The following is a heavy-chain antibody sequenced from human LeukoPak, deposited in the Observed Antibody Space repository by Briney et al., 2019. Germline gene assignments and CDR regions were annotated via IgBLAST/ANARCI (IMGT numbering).Heavy chain of an antibody. D-gene: IGHD1-26*01. V-gene: IGHV4-39*07. CDR2: IYYSGST. J-gene: IGHJ4*02. CDR1: GGSISSSSFY. Sequence: SETLSLTCTVSGGSISSSSFYWGWIRQPPGKGLEWIGSIYYSGSTYYNPSLKSRVTISVDTSKNQFSLKLNSVTAADTAVYYCARARGSGSYQYYFDYWGQGTLVTVSS. CDR3: ARARGSGSYQYYFDY.